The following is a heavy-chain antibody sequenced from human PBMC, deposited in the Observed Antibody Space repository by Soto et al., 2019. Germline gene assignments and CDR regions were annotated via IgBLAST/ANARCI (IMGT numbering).Heavy chain of an antibody. CDR3: ARLSEGIPADY. CDR1: GASISDSRYH. J-gene: IGHJ4*03. V-gene: IGHV4-39*01. D-gene: IGHD2-2*01. CDR2: LYYTGIT. Sequence: QLQLQESGPGLVKPSETLSLTCTVSGASISDSRYHWGWIRQPPGKGLEWIGSLYYTGITYYNPSLESRLIMSIDRSKIQFSLELSALAAADTAVYYCARLSEGIPADYWGQGTTVTVSS.